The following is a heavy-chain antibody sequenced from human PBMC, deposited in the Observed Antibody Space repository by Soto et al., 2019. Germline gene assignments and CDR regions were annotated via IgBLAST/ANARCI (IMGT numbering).Heavy chain of an antibody. V-gene: IGHV4-4*02. Sequence: QVQLQESGPGLVKPSGTLSLTCVVSGGSVSSSNWWSWVRQPPGKGLEWIGEIYHTGSTKYNPSLKSRVTISVDEYKNQFSLRLSSVTAADTAVYYCARGSNWFDPWGQGTLVTVSS. CDR2: IYHTGST. CDR1: GGSVSSSNW. J-gene: IGHJ5*02. CDR3: ARGSNWFDP.